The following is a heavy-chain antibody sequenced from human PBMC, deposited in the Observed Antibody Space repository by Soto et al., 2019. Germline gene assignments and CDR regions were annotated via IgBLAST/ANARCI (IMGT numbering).Heavy chain of an antibody. CDR2: IWNDGSTI. Sequence: GGSLRLSCAASGFGFSSYGMHWVRQAPGKGLEWVALIWNDGSTIYYADSVKGRFTISRDNAKNSLYLQMNSLRAEDTAVYYCARDRNPVLRYFDWLLEDIWGQGTMVTVSS. D-gene: IGHD3-9*01. V-gene: IGHV3-33*01. CDR1: GFGFSSYG. J-gene: IGHJ3*02. CDR3: ARDRNPVLRYFDWLLEDI.